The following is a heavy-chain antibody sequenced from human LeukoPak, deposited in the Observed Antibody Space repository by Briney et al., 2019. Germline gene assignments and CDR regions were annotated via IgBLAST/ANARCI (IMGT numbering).Heavy chain of an antibody. Sequence: ASVKVSCKASGYTFTSYGISWVRQAPGQGLEWMGWISAYNGNTNYAQKLQGRVTMTTDTSTSTAYVELRSLRSDDTAVYYCARGEGPRITMEYNWSDPWGQGTLVTVSS. CDR1: GYTFTSYG. J-gene: IGHJ5*02. D-gene: IGHD3-10*01. V-gene: IGHV1-18*01. CDR2: ISAYNGNT. CDR3: ARGEGPRITMEYNWSDP.